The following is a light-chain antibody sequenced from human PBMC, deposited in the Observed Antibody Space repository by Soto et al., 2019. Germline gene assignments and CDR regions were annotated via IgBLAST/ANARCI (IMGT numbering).Light chain of an antibody. CDR1: SSDVGGYNY. V-gene: IGLV2-8*01. Sequence: QSVLTQPPSASGSPGQSVTISCTGTSSDVGGYNYVSWYQQHPGKAPKLMIYEVSERPSGVPDRFSGPKSGNTASLTVSGLQAEDEADYYCSSYAGSNVVFGGGTKLTVL. J-gene: IGLJ2*01. CDR2: EVS. CDR3: SSYAGSNVV.